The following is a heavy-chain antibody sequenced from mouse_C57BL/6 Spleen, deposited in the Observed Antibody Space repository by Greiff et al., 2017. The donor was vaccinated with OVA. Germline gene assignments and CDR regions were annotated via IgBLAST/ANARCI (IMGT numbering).Heavy chain of an antibody. Sequence: VKLVESGAELVKPGASVKISCKASGYAFSSYWMNWVKQRPGKGLEWIGQIYPGDGDTNYNGKFKGKATLTADKSSSTAYMQLSSLTSEDSAVYFCGRGSYGSFDYWGQGTTLTVSS. V-gene: IGHV1-80*01. CDR1: GYAFSSYW. J-gene: IGHJ2*01. D-gene: IGHD2-1*01. CDR3: GRGSYGSFDY. CDR2: IYPGDGDT.